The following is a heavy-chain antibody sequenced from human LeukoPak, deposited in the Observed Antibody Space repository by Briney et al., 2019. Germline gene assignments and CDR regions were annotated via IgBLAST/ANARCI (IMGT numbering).Heavy chain of an antibody. CDR3: ARGRTVTRPIPDY. J-gene: IGHJ4*02. CDR2: INAGNGNT. CDR1: GYTFTSYD. D-gene: IGHD4-17*01. V-gene: IGHV1-3*01. Sequence: ASVKVSCKASGYTFTSYDINWVRQATGQGLEWMGWINAGNGNTKYSQKFQGRVTITRDTSASTAYVELSSLRSEDTAVYYCARGRTVTRPIPDYWGQGTLVTVSS.